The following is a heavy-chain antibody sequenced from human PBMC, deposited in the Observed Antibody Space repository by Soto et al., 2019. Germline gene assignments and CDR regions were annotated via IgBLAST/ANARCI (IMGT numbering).Heavy chain of an antibody. CDR2: IYYRGST. D-gene: IGHD3-3*01. CDR3: ARGGEEYDFWSGFYFDY. J-gene: IGHJ4*02. V-gene: IGHV4-31*03. Sequence: QVQLQESGPGLVKPSQTLSLTCTVSGGSISSGGYYWSWIRQHPGKGLEWIGYIYYRGSTYYNPSLKSRVTISVDTSKNQFSLKLSSVTAADTAVYYCARGGEEYDFWSGFYFDYWGQGTLVTVSS. CDR1: GGSISSGGYY.